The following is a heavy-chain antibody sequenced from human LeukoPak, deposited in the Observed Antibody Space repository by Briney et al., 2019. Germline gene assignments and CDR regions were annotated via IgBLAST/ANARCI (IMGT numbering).Heavy chain of an antibody. CDR1: GFTFSGYS. D-gene: IGHD3-3*01. J-gene: IGHJ4*02. CDR2: ISSSINKI. CDR3: ARSDLRFLELLDY. Sequence: PGGSLRLSCAASGFTFSGYSMNWVRQAPGKGLEWVSYISSSINKIYYADSVKGRFITSRDNAKNSLYLQMNSLRDEDTAVYYCARSDLRFLELLDYWGQGTLVTVSS. V-gene: IGHV3-48*02.